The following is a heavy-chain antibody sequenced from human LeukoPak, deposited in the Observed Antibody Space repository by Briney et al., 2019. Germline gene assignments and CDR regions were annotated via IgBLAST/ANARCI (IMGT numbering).Heavy chain of an antibody. J-gene: IGHJ2*01. V-gene: IGHV3-48*02. D-gene: IGHD2-15*01. CDR1: GFTFSIYS. CDR3: ARDRAAPTWFFDL. CDR2: ISADSNTI. Sequence: PGGSLRLSCAASGFTFSIYSMNWVRQAPGGGLERLSYISADSNTIYYADSVKGRFTISRDNAKTSLYLQMNTLRDEDTAVYYCARDRAAPTWFFDLWGRGTLVLVSS.